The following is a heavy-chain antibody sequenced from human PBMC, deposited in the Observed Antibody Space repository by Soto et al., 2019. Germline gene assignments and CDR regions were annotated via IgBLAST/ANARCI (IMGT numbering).Heavy chain of an antibody. D-gene: IGHD2-15*01. J-gene: IGHJ6*03. CDR1: GFTFSSYS. Sequence: GGSLRLSCAASGFTFSSYSMNWVRQAPGKGLEWVSSISSSSSYIYYADSVKGRFTNSRDNAKNSLYLQMNSLRAEDTAVYYCARGACDGGSCLEIYYYYYMDVWGKGTTVTVSS. CDR3: ARGACDGGSCLEIYYYYYMDV. CDR2: ISSSSSYI. V-gene: IGHV3-21*01.